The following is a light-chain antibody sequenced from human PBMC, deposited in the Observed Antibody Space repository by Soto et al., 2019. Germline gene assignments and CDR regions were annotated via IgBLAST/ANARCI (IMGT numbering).Light chain of an antibody. V-gene: IGLV2-11*01. CDR3: CSYAGSYIYV. CDR1: SSDVGGYNY. J-gene: IGLJ1*01. Sequence: QSALTQPRSVSRSPGQSVTISCTGTSSDVGGYNYVSWYQQHPGKAPKLMIYDVSKRPSGVPDRFSGSKSGSTASLTISGLQAEDEADYYCCSYAGSYIYVFGTGTKLTVL. CDR2: DVS.